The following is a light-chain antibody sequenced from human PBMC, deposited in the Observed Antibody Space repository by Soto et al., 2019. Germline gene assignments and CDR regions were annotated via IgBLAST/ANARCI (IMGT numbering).Light chain of an antibody. CDR3: QHYNSYGT. V-gene: IGKV1-5*01. Sequence: IQMTQSPSTLLACVGDTVTITCRASQNIDRWVAWYQQKSGKAPKILIYHASSLETGVPSRFSGSGSGTEFTLTISSVQPDDFASYYCQHYNSYGTFGRATKVDIK. J-gene: IGKJ1*01. CDR1: QNIDRW. CDR2: HAS.